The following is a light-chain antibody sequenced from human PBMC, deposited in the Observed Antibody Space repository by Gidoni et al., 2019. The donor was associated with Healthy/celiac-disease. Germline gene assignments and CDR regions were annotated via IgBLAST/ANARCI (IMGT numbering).Light chain of an antibody. CDR1: HGISSW. V-gene: IGKV1-12*01. CDR2: AAS. Sequence: DIEMTKSTSSVAASVGDRVTITCRASHGISSWLAWYPQKPGKAPKLLLYAASSLHRGVPSRFSGSGSGTDFPRTISSLQPEDFATYYCQQANRFPRTFXGXTKVEIK. CDR3: QQANRFPRT. J-gene: IGKJ4*01.